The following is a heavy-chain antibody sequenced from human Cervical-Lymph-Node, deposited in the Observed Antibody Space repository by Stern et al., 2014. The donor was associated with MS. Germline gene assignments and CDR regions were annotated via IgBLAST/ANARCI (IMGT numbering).Heavy chain of an antibody. J-gene: IGHJ4*02. CDR3: ATEWLTGYYYSAGY. CDR1: GFTFSTYG. D-gene: IGHD3-22*01. CDR2: IWSDGSHK. Sequence: QVQLVQSGGGVVQPGRSLRLSCATSGFTFSTYGMHWVRQAPGEGLEWVAYIWSDGSHKFYADSVKGRFIISRDNSENTLHLQMNSLRAEDTAVYYCATEWLTGYYYSAGYWGQGTLVTVSS. V-gene: IGHV3-33*01.